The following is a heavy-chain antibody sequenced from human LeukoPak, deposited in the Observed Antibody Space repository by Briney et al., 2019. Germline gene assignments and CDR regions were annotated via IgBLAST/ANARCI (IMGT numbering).Heavy chain of an antibody. CDR2: IYPGDSDT. CDR1: GYSFTSYW. V-gene: IGHV5-51*01. J-gene: IGHJ4*02. D-gene: IGHD3-10*01. Sequence: GESLKISCKGSGYSFTSYWIGWVRQMPGKGLEWMGIIYPGDSDTRYSPPFQGQVTISADKSISTAYLQWSSLKASDTAMYYCARQITMVRGVIVYFDYWGQGTLVTVSS. CDR3: ARQITMVRGVIVYFDY.